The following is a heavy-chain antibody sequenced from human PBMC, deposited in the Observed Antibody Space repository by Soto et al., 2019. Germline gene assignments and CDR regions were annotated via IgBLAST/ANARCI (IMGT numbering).Heavy chain of an antibody. V-gene: IGHV3-15*01. CDR3: TTAPFSFITLPGTSFLIGLDV. J-gene: IGHJ6*02. Sequence: TGGSLRLSCAASGFTLTKASMSWVRQAPGKGLEWVGHIKSNADGGATDYAAPVKGRFTVSRDDSRNTLYLQLNSLKTEDTAVYYYTTAPFSFITLPGTSFLIGLDVSGQGTTVTVSS. CDR2: IKSNADGGAT. CDR1: GFTLTKAS. D-gene: IGHD3-10*01.